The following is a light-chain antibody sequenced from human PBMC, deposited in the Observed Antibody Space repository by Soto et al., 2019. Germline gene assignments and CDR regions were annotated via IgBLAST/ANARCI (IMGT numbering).Light chain of an antibody. Sequence: LTQPPSASGSPGQSVAISCTGTSSGVGGYNYVSWYQQHPGKAPKLMIYEVNKRPSGVPDRFSGSKSGNTASLTVSGLQAEDEADYYCSSYAGSSNVFGTGTKVTVL. J-gene: IGLJ1*01. CDR1: SSGVGGYNY. V-gene: IGLV2-8*01. CDR2: EVN. CDR3: SSYAGSSNV.